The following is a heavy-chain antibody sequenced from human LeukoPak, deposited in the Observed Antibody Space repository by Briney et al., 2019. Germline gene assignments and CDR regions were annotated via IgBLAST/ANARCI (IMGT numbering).Heavy chain of an antibody. J-gene: IGHJ4*02. CDR1: GFTFSSSA. CDR2: IWYDGSNK. CDR3: AREGHIVVVTAISYFDY. D-gene: IGHD2-21*02. V-gene: IGHV3-33*08. Sequence: GGSLRLSCAASGFTFSSSAMSWVRQAPGKGLEWVAVIWYDGSNKYYADSVKGRFTISRDNSKNTLYLQMNSLRAEDTAVYYCAREGHIVVVTAISYFDYWGQGTLVTVSS.